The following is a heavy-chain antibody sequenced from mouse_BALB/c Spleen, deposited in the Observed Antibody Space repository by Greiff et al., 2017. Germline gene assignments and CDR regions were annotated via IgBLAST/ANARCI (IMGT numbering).Heavy chain of an antibody. CDR1: GYSITSDYA. CDR2: ISYSGST. Sequence: EVLLVESGPGLVKPSQSLSLTCTVTGYSITSDYAWNWIRQFPGNKLEWMGYISYSGSTSYNPSLKSRISITRDTSKNQFFLQLNSVTTEDTATYYCARLHYNGSRRSYYFDYWGQGTTLTVSS. CDR3: ARLHYNGSRRSYYFDY. V-gene: IGHV3-2*02. J-gene: IGHJ2*01. D-gene: IGHD1-1*01.